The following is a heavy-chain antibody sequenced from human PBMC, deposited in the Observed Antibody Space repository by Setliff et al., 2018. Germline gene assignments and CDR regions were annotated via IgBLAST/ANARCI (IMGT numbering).Heavy chain of an antibody. V-gene: IGHV5-51*01. CDR3: ARVGPLTDDAFDI. Sequence: GESLKISCKASGYTFSRYWIGWVRQMPGKGLEWLGIIYPGDSGIRYSPSFQGQVTISADKSINTAYLQWSSLKASDTAIYYCARVGPLTDDAFDIWGQGTMVTVSS. CDR1: GYTFSRYW. CDR2: IYPGDSGI. D-gene: IGHD1-26*01. J-gene: IGHJ3*02.